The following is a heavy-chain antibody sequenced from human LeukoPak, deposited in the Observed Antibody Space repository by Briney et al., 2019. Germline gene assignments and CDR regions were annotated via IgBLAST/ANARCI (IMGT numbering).Heavy chain of an antibody. Sequence: GGSLRLSCAASGFTFSSYGMHWVRQAPGKGLEWVAVISHDGSNSYYADSVKGRFTISRDNSKNTLYLQMSSLRAEDTAVYYCAKTHYYDSSGVPGDYWGQGTLVTVSS. CDR1: GFTFSSYG. D-gene: IGHD3-22*01. V-gene: IGHV3-30*18. CDR3: AKTHYYDSSGVPGDY. CDR2: ISHDGSNS. J-gene: IGHJ4*02.